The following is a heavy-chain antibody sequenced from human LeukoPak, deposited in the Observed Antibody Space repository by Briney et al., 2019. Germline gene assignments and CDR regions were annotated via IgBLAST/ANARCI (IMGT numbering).Heavy chain of an antibody. D-gene: IGHD3-22*01. CDR1: GFTFSSYG. Sequence: GGSLRLSCAASGFTFSSYGMHWVRQAPGKGLEWVANIKQDGSEKYYVDSVKGRFTISRDNAKNSLYLQMNSLRAEDTAVYYCASYIYYYDSSGYYFDYWGQGTLVTVSS. CDR3: ASYIYYYDSSGYYFDY. CDR2: IKQDGSEK. J-gene: IGHJ4*02. V-gene: IGHV3-7*01.